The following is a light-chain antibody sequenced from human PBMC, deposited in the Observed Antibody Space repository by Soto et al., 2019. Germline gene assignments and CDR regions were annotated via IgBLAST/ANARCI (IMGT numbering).Light chain of an antibody. CDR3: QQYGSSPGFT. CDR1: QSVSSRY. J-gene: IGKJ3*01. Sequence: EIVLTQSPGTLYLSPGERATLSCRAGQSVSSRYLAWYQQKPGQAPRLLIYGASSRATGIPDTFSGSGSGTFFTLTISRLEPEDFSVYYCQQYGSSPGFTFGPGTKLDIK. V-gene: IGKV3-20*01. CDR2: GAS.